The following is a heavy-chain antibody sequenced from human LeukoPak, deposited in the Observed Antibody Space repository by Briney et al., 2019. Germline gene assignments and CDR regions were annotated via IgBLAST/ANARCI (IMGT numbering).Heavy chain of an antibody. V-gene: IGHV3-30*18. CDR1: GFTFRSYG. D-gene: IGHD6-19*01. CDR3: AKVRGAVAGTSGFDY. CDR2: ISYDGSNK. Sequence: GGPLRLSCAASGFTFRSYGMHWVRQAPGKGLEWVAVISYDGSNKYYADSVKGRFTISRDNSKNTLYLQMNSLRAEDTAVYYCAKVRGAVAGTSGFDYWGQGTLVTVSS. J-gene: IGHJ4*02.